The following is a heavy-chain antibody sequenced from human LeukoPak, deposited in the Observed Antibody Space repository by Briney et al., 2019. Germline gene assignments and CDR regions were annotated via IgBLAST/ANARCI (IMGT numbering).Heavy chain of an antibody. Sequence: PSETPSLTCTVSGGSISSYYWSWIRQPPGKGLEWIGYIYYSGSTNYNPSLKSRVTISVDTSKNQFSLKLSSVTAADTAVYYCARTGYSSGWHFDYWGQGTLVTVSS. V-gene: IGHV4-59*08. CDR1: GGSISSYY. J-gene: IGHJ4*02. CDR3: ARTGYSSGWHFDY. CDR2: IYYSGST. D-gene: IGHD6-19*01.